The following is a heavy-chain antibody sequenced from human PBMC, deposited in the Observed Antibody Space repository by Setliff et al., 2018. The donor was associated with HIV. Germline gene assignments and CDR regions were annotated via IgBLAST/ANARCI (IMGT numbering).Heavy chain of an antibody. CDR1: GGTFSDYA. Sequence: SVKVSCKVSGGTFSDYAVTWVRRAPGQGLEWMGWIIVASGTTQYSQTFQGRATFSGDTSANTAYMELRSLRSEDTAVYYCATSTSAWYDYWGLGTRVTVSS. J-gene: IGHJ5*01. CDR3: ATSTSAWYDY. V-gene: IGHV1-69*06. D-gene: IGHD2-2*01. CDR2: IIVASGTT.